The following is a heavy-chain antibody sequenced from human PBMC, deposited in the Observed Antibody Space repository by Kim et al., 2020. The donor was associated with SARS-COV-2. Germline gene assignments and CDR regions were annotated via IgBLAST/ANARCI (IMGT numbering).Heavy chain of an antibody. CDR3: VRGHHYDFWSGYFF. CDR2: INSDGSYT. CDR1: GFTFSDYW. Sequence: GGSLRLSCAASGFTFSDYWMPWVRQVPGKGLVWVSRINSDGSYTSYADSVKGRFTISRDNAKNTLSLQMNSLKADDTAVYFCVRGHHYDFWSGYFFWGQGTLVTVSS. D-gene: IGHD3-3*01. V-gene: IGHV3-74*01. J-gene: IGHJ4*02.